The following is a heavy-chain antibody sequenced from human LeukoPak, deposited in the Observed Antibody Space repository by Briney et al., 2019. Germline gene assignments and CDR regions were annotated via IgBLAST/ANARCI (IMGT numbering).Heavy chain of an antibody. D-gene: IGHD3-3*01. CDR1: GGSISSGSYY. Sequence: SETLSLTCTVSGGSISSGSYYWSWIRQPAGKGLEWIGRIYTSGSTNYNPSLKSRVTISLDTSKNQFSLKLSSVTAADTAVYYCARATIFGVVIIDWGQGTLVTVSS. J-gene: IGHJ4*02. CDR3: ARATIFGVVIID. V-gene: IGHV4-61*02. CDR2: IYTSGST.